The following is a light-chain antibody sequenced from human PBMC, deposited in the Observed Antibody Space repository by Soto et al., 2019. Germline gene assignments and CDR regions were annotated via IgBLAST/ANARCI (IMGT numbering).Light chain of an antibody. Sequence: DIVMTQSPDSLAVSLGERATINCKSSQTVTYSSNKKNYLGWYQQKPGRPPKLLIFWASTRHSGVPDRFSGSGSGTDFTLTISSLQAEDVAVYYCHQYCPAPHTFGQGTYLEIK. V-gene: IGKV4-1*01. J-gene: IGKJ2*01. CDR3: HQYCPAPHT. CDR2: WAS. CDR1: QTVTYSSNKKNY.